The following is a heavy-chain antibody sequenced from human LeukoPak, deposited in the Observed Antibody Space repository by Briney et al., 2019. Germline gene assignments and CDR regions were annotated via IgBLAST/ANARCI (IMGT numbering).Heavy chain of an antibody. CDR3: AKDSGSYYVDWFDP. D-gene: IGHD1-26*01. Sequence: GGSLRLSCAASGFTFSGYAMNLVRQAPGKGLEWVSAISGSGGSTYYADSVKGRFTISRDNSKNTLYLQMNSLRAEDTAVYYCAKDSGSYYVDWFDPWGQGTLVTVSS. V-gene: IGHV3-23*01. J-gene: IGHJ5*02. CDR2: ISGSGGST. CDR1: GFTFSGYA.